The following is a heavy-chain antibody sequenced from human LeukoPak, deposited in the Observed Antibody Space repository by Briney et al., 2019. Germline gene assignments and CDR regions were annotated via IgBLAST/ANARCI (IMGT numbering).Heavy chain of an antibody. D-gene: IGHD2/OR15-2a*01. CDR2: ISPDKGKT. CDR1: GYSFPRNG. Sequence: ASVKVSCKSSGYSFPRNGISWLRQAPGQGLEWMGWISPDKGKTDYAQKFQGRVTMTTDTSTSTAYMQLRNLRSDDTAVYYCARDWGSERIIADFWGQGTLVTVSS. CDR3: ARDWGSERIIADF. V-gene: IGHV1-18*01. J-gene: IGHJ4*02.